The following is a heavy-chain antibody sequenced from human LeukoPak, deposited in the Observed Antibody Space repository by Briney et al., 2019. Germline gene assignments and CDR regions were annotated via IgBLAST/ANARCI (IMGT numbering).Heavy chain of an antibody. J-gene: IGHJ6*02. D-gene: IGHD6-13*01. CDR1: GGTFSSYA. V-gene: IGHV1-8*02. CDR2: MNPNSGNT. CDR3: ARDSSSWSYYYYGMDV. Sequence: ASVKVSCKASGGTFSSYAISWVRQATGQGLEWMGWMNPNSGNTGYAQKFQGRVTMTRNTSISTAYMELSSLRSEDTAVYYCARDSSSWSYYYYGMDVWGQGTTVTVSS.